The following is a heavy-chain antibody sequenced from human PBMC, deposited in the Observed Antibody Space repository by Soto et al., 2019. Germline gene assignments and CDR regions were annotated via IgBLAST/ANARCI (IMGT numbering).Heavy chain of an antibody. CDR2: INPSGGST. J-gene: IGHJ6*02. CDR1: GYTFIRHY. D-gene: IGHD2-2*01. V-gene: IGHV1-46*01. Sequence: DSEKVSCKASGYTFIRHYMSWVRQAPGQGLEWMGTINPSGGSTSYAQKFQGRVTMTRDTSTSTVYMELSSLRSEDTAVYYCARDRRIVVVPAAIPNYYYGMDVWGQGTTVTVSS. CDR3: ARDRRIVVVPAAIPNYYYGMDV.